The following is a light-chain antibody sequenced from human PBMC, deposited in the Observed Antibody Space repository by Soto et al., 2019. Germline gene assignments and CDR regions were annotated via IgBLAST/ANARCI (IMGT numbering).Light chain of an antibody. CDR2: TFA. CDR3: ASWDXXXXAXX. V-gene: IGLV1-44*01. Sequence: QSVLTQPPSASGTPGQRVTISCSGSSSNIGXXAVNWYQQLPXTXPKLXIYTFAQRPSGVPDRFSGSKSGTSASLAISGLXSXDEADYYCASWDXXXXAXXFGGXTKLTVL. CDR1: SSNIGXXA. J-gene: IGLJ3*02.